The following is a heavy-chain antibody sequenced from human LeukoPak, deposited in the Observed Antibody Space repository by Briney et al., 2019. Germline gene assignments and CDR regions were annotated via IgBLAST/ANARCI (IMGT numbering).Heavy chain of an antibody. Sequence: GGSLRLSCAASGFSFSSYAMTWVRQAPGRGLEWVSTISGSGGSTYYADSVKGRFTISRDNSKNTLYLQMNSLRAEDTAVYYCAKGYFSLYYFDYWGQGTLVTVSS. D-gene: IGHD2/OR15-2a*01. CDR2: ISGSGGST. J-gene: IGHJ4*02. V-gene: IGHV3-23*01. CDR1: GFSFSSYA. CDR3: AKGYFSLYYFDY.